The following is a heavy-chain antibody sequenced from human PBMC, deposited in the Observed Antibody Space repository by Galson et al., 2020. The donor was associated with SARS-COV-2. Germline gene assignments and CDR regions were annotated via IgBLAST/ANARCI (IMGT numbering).Heavy chain of an antibody. Sequence: SGPTLVKPTQPLTLTCTFSGFSLSTSEMCLRRISQPPGKALEWLARTEWDDDKYYSTSLKTRLTISKDTSKNQVVLTMTNMDPVDTATYYCARGLYYYDSSGYYGYDAFDIWGQGTMVTVSS. V-gene: IGHV2-70*11. CDR2: TEWDDDK. CDR3: ARGLYYYDSSGYYGYDAFDI. D-gene: IGHD3-22*01. J-gene: IGHJ3*02. CDR1: GFSLSTSEMC.